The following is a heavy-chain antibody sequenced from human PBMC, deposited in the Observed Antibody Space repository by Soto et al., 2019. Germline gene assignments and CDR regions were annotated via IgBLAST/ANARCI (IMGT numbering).Heavy chain of an antibody. CDR2: MYYSVST. Sequence: QMQLQESGPGLVKPSETLSLTCTVSGGSISSYYCSWIRQTPGKGLEWIGYMYYSVSTNYNPSLKCRVTISVDTSKSQFSLKLSSVTAADTAVYYCARAGAATLSDYWGQGTLVTVSS. V-gene: IGHV4-59*01. J-gene: IGHJ4*02. CDR3: ARAGAATLSDY. D-gene: IGHD6-25*01. CDR1: GGSISSYY.